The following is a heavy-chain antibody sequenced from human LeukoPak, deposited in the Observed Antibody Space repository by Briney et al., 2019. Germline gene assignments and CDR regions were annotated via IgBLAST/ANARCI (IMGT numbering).Heavy chain of an antibody. CDR3: ANYYDYVWGSYTPLDY. J-gene: IGHJ4*02. CDR1: GFTFSTYA. CDR2: ISGSGGST. D-gene: IGHD3-16*01. V-gene: IGHV3-23*01. Sequence: GGSLRLSCTASGFTFSTYAMTWVRQAPGKGLEWVSAISGSGGSTYYADSVKGRFTISRDNSKNTLYLQMNSLRAEDTAVYYCANYYDYVWGSYTPLDYWGQGALVTVSS.